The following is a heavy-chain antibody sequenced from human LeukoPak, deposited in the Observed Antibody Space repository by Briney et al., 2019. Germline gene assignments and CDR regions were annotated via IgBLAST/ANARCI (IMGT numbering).Heavy chain of an antibody. CDR1: RGSISSSLYY. CDR3: ARGYCFGGSCPYYYYYYMDV. J-gene: IGHJ6*03. CDR2: IYYTGGT. D-gene: IGHD2-15*01. Sequence: SETLSLTCTVSRGSISSSLYYWAWIRQSPGMGLEWIGTIYYTGGTYYNPSLKSRVTISVDTSKDQFSLRLSSVTAADTAIYYCARGYCFGGSCPYYYYYYMDVWGKGTTVTVSS. V-gene: IGHV4-39*07.